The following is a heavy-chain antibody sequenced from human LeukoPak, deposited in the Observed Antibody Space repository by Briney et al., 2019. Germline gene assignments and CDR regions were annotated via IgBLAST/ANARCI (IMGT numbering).Heavy chain of an antibody. J-gene: IGHJ4*02. CDR3: ARASRWLAFDN. CDR2: IYNGDNT. V-gene: IGHV3-66*01. Sequence: GGSLGRSCVASRFTVSNNHMNWVRQAPGKGLEWVSVIYNGDNTYYADSVQGRFTISKDNSKNTLYLQMNSLRPEDTAVYFCARASRWLAFDNWGQGTLVTVSS. CDR1: RFTVSNNH. D-gene: IGHD6-19*01.